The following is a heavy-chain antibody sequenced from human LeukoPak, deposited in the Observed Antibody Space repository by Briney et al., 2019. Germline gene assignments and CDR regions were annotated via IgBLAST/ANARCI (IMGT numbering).Heavy chain of an antibody. Sequence: SETLSLTCTVSGGSISSYYWSWIRQPPGKGLEWIGYIYYSGSTNYNPSPKSRVTISVDTSKNQFSLKLSSVTAADTAVYYCARGSDFWSGDLDYWGQGTLVTVSS. CDR1: GGSISSYY. CDR3: ARGSDFWSGDLDY. J-gene: IGHJ4*02. V-gene: IGHV4-59*01. CDR2: IYYSGST. D-gene: IGHD3-3*01.